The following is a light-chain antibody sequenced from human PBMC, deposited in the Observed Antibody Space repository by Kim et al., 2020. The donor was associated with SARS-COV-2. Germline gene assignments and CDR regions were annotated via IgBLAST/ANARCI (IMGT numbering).Light chain of an antibody. V-gene: IGLV2-18*02. J-gene: IGLJ3*02. CDR2: EVS. Sequence: GQSVPISCTGISSDATTYNRVSWDQQAPGTAPKLIIYEVSNRPSGVPDRFSGSKSGNSASLTISGLQAEDEAHYYCTSYIGATTLVFGGGTQLTVL. CDR1: SSDATTYNR. CDR3: TSYIGATTLV.